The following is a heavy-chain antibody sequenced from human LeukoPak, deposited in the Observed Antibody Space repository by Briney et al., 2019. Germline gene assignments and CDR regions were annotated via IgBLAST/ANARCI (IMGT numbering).Heavy chain of an antibody. D-gene: IGHD5-24*01. CDR3: AREGWLQRELNFDY. V-gene: IGHV3-74*01. J-gene: IGHJ4*02. CDR2: INSDGSST. CDR1: GFTFSSYW. Sequence: GGSLRLSCAASGFTFSSYWMHWVRQAPGKGLVWVSRINSDGSSTGYADSVKGRFTISRDNAKNTLYLQMNSLRAEDTAVYYCAREGWLQRELNFDYWGQGTLVTVSS.